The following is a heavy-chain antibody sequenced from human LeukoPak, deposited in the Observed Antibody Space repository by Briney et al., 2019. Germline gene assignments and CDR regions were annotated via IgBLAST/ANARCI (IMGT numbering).Heavy chain of an antibody. J-gene: IGHJ4*02. CDR1: GFTFSSYA. CDR3: AQATGSIGN. V-gene: IGHV3-23*01. D-gene: IGHD1-1*01. Sequence: AGTLRLYCAASGFTFSSYAMSWVRQAPGKGLEGGSTISNSDGNTYYADSVKGRFTTSRDNSKTTLELQINSLDAQAPANDSSAQATGSIGNGGEGTLVTVPS. CDR2: ISNSDGNT.